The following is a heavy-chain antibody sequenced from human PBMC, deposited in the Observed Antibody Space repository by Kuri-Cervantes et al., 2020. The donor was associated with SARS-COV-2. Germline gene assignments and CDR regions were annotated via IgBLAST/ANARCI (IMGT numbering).Heavy chain of an antibody. V-gene: IGHV4-34*01. J-gene: IGHJ5*02. CDR3: ARGGCSSTSCYSKHQKNWFDP. D-gene: IGHD2-2*01. Sequence: GSLRLSCTVSGGSISRHYWSWIRQPPGKGLEWIGEINHSGSTNYNPSLKSRVTISVDTSKNQFSLKLSSVTAADTAVYYCARGGCSSTSCYSKHQKNWFDPWGQGTLVTVSS. CDR1: GGSISRHY. CDR2: INHSGST.